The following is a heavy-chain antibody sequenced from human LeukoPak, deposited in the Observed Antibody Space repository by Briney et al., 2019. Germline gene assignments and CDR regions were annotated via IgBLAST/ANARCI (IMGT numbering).Heavy chain of an antibody. CDR2: IKQDGSEK. CDR3: ARWGYCSSTSCYLKGAFDI. V-gene: IGHV3-7*01. Sequence: GGSLRLSCAASGFSFSSHWMTWVRQAPGKGLEWVANIKQDGSEKYYVDSVKGRFTISRDNAKNSLYLQMNSLRAEDTAVYYCARWGYCSSTSCYLKGAFDIWGQGTMVTVSS. J-gene: IGHJ3*02. D-gene: IGHD2-2*01. CDR1: GFSFSSHW.